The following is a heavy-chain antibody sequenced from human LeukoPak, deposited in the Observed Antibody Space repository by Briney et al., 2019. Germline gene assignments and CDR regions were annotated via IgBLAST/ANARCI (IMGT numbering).Heavy chain of an antibody. CDR2: ISSSSSYI. V-gene: IGHV3-21*01. CDR1: GFTFSSYS. CDR3: ARVYCSSTSCRVGYYFDY. J-gene: IGHJ4*02. Sequence: GGSLRLSCAASGFTFSSYSMNWVRQAPGKGLEWVSSISSSSSYIYYADSVKGRFTISRDNAKNSLYLQMNSLRAEDTAVYYCARVYCSSTSCRVGYYFDYWGQGTLVTVSS. D-gene: IGHD2-2*01.